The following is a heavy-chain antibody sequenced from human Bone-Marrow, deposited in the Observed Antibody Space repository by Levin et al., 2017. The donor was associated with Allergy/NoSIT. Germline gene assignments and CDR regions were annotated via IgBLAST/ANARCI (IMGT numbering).Heavy chain of an antibody. CDR2: ISSGGGGT. D-gene: IGHD3-3*01. J-gene: IGHJ3*02. Sequence: CAASGFTFSTSAMSWVRQAPGKGLEWVSTISSGGGGTYYADSVKGRFTISRDNSKTTLYLQMNSLRAEDTAVYYCAKEFFTSGAFDIWGQGTMVTVSS. CDR3: AKEFFTSGAFDI. V-gene: IGHV3-23*01. CDR1: GFTFSTSA.